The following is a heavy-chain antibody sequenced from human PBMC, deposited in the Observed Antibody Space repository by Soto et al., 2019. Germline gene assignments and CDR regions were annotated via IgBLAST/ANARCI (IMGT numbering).Heavy chain of an antibody. CDR3: AKAGGIAVPGSHLDQ. V-gene: IGHV3-23*01. Sequence: PGGSLRLSCAASGFTFSSYAMNWVRQAPGKGLDWVSAITGTGGSTNYADSVEGRFTISRDNSRNTLYLQMSSLRAEDTAVYYCAKAGGIAVPGSHLDQWGQGILVTVSS. J-gene: IGHJ4*02. D-gene: IGHD6-19*01. CDR1: GFTFSSYA. CDR2: ITGTGGST.